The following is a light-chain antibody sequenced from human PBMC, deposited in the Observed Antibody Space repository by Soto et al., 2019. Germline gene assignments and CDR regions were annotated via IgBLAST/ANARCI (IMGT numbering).Light chain of an antibody. CDR3: CSYGGSRTPQV. Sequence: QSALTQPRSVSGSPGQSVAISCTGSRSDVGAYNFVSWYQQFPGKAPKLIIYDVSRRPSGVPDRFSGSKSGNTASLTISGLQAEDEGDYYCCSYGGSRTPQVFGGGTKLTVL. CDR1: RSDVGAYNF. CDR2: DVS. V-gene: IGLV2-11*01. J-gene: IGLJ2*01.